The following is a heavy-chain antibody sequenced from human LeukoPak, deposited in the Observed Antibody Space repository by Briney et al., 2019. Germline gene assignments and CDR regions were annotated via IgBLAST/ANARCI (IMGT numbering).Heavy chain of an antibody. V-gene: IGHV3-48*04. CDR1: GFTFDSYS. D-gene: IGHD2-2*01. Sequence: GGSPRLSCAASGFTFDSYSMSWVRQAPGKGLEWVSYITSGSSTIYYPDSVKGRFTISRDNAKNSLYLQMNSLRAEDTAVYYCARAGCSSTSCPYYYYYMDVWGKGTTVTVSS. CDR3: ARAGCSSTSCPYYYYYMDV. J-gene: IGHJ6*03. CDR2: ITSGSSTI.